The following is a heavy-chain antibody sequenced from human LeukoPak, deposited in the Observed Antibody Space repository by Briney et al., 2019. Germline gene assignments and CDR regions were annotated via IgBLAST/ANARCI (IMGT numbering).Heavy chain of an antibody. CDR2: IHYSGTT. CDR3: ARHIVVVPAAMGTWFDP. Sequence: SETLFLTCTVSGGSISSSTHYWGWIRQPPWKGLEWIASIHYSGTTYYNPSLDSRISTSVDTSKNQFSLRLSSVTAADTAVFYCARHIVVVPAAMGTWFDPWGQGTLVTVSS. J-gene: IGHJ5*02. CDR1: GGSISSSTHY. V-gene: IGHV4-39*07. D-gene: IGHD2-2*01.